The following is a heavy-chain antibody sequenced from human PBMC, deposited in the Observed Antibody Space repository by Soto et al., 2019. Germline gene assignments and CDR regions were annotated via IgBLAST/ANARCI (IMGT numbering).Heavy chain of an antibody. V-gene: IGHV4-34*01. CDR2: INHSGST. J-gene: IGHJ4*02. Sequence: QVQLQQWGAGLLKPSETLSLTCAVYGGSFSGYYWSWIRQPPGKGLEWIGEINHSGSTNYNPSLKSRVTISVDTSKNPFSLKLSSVTAADTAVYYCASLKVQHRHVDYWGQGTLVTVSA. CDR3: ASLKVQHRHVDY. CDR1: GGSFSGYY. D-gene: IGHD5-18*01.